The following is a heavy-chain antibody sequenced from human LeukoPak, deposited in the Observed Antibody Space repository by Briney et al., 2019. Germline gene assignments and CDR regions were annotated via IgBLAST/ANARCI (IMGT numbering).Heavy chain of an antibody. J-gene: IGHJ4*02. D-gene: IGHD2-15*01. CDR3: AKGITPYY. Sequence: LECVSAISGSGGGTYYADSVKGRFTISRDNSKNTLYLQMNSLRAEDTAVYYCAKGITPYYWGQGTLVTVSS. CDR2: ISGSGGGT. V-gene: IGHV3-23*01.